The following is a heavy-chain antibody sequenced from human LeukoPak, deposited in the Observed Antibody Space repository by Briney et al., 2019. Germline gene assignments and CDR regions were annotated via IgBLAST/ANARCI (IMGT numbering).Heavy chain of an antibody. D-gene: IGHD3-3*01. CDR2: ISGRGGSK. Sequence: GGSLRLFCGASGFTFSSYAMSGVREAPGRGWEGVSAISGRGGSKYYTESVGGGFTVSGDNSKNTLYLQKHSVRAENTAVFFCAKHQDIWSGYSENWGQGTMVTVSS. CDR1: GFTFSSYA. V-gene: IGHV3-23*01. J-gene: IGHJ4*02. CDR3: AKHQDIWSGYSEN.